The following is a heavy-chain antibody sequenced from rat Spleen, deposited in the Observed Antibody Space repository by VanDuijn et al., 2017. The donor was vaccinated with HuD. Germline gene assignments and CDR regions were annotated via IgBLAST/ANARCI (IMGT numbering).Heavy chain of an antibody. CDR3: ARGHTMGMDYFDY. V-gene: IGHV5-43*01. CDR1: GFTFSSYV. Sequence: EVQLVESGGGLVQPGSSLKVSCVASGFTFSSYVMHWFRQAPENGIEWLAYINTDSSDIYYAETVKGRFTISRDNVKSTLYLQMNSLRSEDTATYYCARGHTMGMDYFDYWGQGVMVTVSS. J-gene: IGHJ2*01. CDR2: INTDSSDI. D-gene: IGHD1-7*01.